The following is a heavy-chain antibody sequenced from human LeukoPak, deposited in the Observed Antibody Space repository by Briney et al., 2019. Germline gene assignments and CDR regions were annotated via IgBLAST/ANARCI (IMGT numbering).Heavy chain of an antibody. CDR1: GFTFSSYG. J-gene: IGHJ6*02. V-gene: IGHV3-33*01. Sequence: PGRSLRLSCAASGFTFSSYGMHWVRQAPGKGLEWVAVIWYDGSNKYYADSVKGRFTISRDNSKNTLYLQMNSLRAEDTAVYYCARDYYSSWYDYYYYYGMDVWGQGTTVTVSS. D-gene: IGHD6-13*01. CDR2: IWYDGSNK. CDR3: ARDYYSSWYDYYYYYGMDV.